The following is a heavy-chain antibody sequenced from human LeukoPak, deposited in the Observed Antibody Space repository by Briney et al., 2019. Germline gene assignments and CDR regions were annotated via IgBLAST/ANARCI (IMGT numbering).Heavy chain of an antibody. D-gene: IGHD3-22*01. CDR1: GGSFDGYS. CDR3: ARGAYYYDSSGYYYVWFDP. J-gene: IGHJ5*02. Sequence: SETLSLTCAIYGGSFDGYSWSWIRQSPGEGLEWIGEINLGGSTNYNPSLKSRVTMSVDTSKNQFSLKLSSVTAADTAVYYCARGAYYYDSSGYYYVWFDPWGQGTLVTVSS. V-gene: IGHV4-34*01. CDR2: INLGGST.